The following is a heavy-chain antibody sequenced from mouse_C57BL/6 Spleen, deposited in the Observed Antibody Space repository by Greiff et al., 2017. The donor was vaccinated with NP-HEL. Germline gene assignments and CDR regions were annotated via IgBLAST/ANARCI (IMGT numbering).Heavy chain of an antibody. CDR3: ARSGPEGWYFDV. V-gene: IGHV2-2*01. CDR2: IWSGGST. J-gene: IGHJ1*03. Sequence: QVQLQQSGPGLVQPSQSLSITCTVSGFSFTSYGVHWVRQSPGKGLEWLGVIWSGGSTDYNAAFISRLSISKDNSKSQVFFKMNSLQADDTAIYYCARSGPEGWYFDVWGTGTTVTVSS. CDR1: GFSFTSYG.